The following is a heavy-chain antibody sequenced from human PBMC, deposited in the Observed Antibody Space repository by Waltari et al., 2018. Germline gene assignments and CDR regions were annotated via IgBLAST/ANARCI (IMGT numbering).Heavy chain of an antibody. D-gene: IGHD3-16*02. CDR2: IYYSGST. V-gene: IGHV4-39*07. CDR3: ARTKDYIWGSYRYSWFDP. J-gene: IGHJ5*02. CDR1: GGSISSSSYY. Sequence: QLQLQESGPGLVKPSATLSLTCTVSGGSISSSSYYWGWIRQPPGKGLEWIGSIYYSGSTYYNPSLKSRVTISVDTSKNQFSLKLSSVTAADTAVYYCARTKDYIWGSYRYSWFDPWGQGTLVTVSS.